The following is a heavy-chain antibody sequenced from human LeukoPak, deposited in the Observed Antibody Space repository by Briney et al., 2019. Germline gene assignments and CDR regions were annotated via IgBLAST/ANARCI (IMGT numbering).Heavy chain of an antibody. V-gene: IGHV3-23*01. CDR2: ISGSGGST. D-gene: IGHD3-10*01. J-gene: IGHJ4*02. CDR3: AKAIHYGSGSYRYYFDD. CDR1: GFTFSNAW. Sequence: PGGSLRLSCAASGFTFSNAWMSWVRQAPGKGLEWVSGISGSGGSTYYADSVKGRFTISRDNSKNTLYLQMNSLRAEDTAVYYCAKAIHYGSGSYRYYFDDWGQGTLVTVSS.